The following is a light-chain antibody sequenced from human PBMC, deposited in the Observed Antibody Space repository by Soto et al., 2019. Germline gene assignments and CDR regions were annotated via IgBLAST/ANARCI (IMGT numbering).Light chain of an antibody. CDR1: QSVSSY. J-gene: IGKJ1*01. V-gene: IGKV3-11*01. Sequence: IVLTHSPATLSCSPGERATLSVRASQSVSSYLAWYQQKPGQAPRLLIYDASNRATGIPARFSGSGSGTDFTLTISSLEPEDFAVYYCQQRSNWPTFGQGTKVDIK. CDR3: QQRSNWPT. CDR2: DAS.